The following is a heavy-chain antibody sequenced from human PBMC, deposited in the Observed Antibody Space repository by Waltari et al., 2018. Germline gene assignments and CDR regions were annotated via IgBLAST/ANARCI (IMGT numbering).Heavy chain of an antibody. CDR2: INPNSGGT. Sequence: QVQLVQSGAEVKKPGASVKVSCKASGYTFTGYYMPWVRQAPGQGLEWMGWINPNSGGTNYAQKFQGRVTMTRDTSISTAYMELSRLRSDDTAVYYCARGPAAIYYYYYMDVWGKGTTVTVSS. V-gene: IGHV1-2*02. CDR3: ARGPAAIYYYYYMDV. D-gene: IGHD2-2*01. J-gene: IGHJ6*03. CDR1: GYTFTGYY.